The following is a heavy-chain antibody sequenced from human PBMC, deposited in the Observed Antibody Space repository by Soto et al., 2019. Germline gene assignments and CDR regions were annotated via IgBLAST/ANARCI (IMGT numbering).Heavy chain of an antibody. D-gene: IGHD6-13*01. CDR1: GGSISSYY. CDR3: ARAWVFAFDF. CDR2: IYYSGST. V-gene: IGHV4-59*01. J-gene: IGHJ3*01. Sequence: QVQLQESGPGLVKPSETLSLTCTVSGGSISSYYWSWIRQPPGKGLEWIGYIYYSGSTNYNPSLKSRVTISVDTSKNQFSLKLSSVTAADTAVYYCARAWVFAFDFWGQGTMVTISS.